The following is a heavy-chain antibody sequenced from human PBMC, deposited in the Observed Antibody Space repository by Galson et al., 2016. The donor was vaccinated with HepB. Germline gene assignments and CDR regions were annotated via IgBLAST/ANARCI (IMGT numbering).Heavy chain of an antibody. J-gene: IGHJ5*02. Sequence: QSGAEVKKPGQSLKISCKGFGYSFTNYCIGSVRQMPEKGLEWTRIIYPGASDTTYSPPFQGQVTISADKSISTAYLQWSSLKASDTAMYYCAETVLTAAGDWFDPWGQGTLVTVSS. CDR3: AETVLTAAGDWFDP. CDR2: IYPGASDT. CDR1: GYSFTNYC. V-gene: IGHV5-51*01. D-gene: IGHD6-13*01.